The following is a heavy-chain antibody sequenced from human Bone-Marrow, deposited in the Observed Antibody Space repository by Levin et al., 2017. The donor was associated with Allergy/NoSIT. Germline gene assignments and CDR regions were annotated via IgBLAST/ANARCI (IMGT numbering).Heavy chain of an antibody. J-gene: IGHJ4*02. CDR1: GDSISSGDDY. CDR3: ARCSGGTCYSGLDS. Sequence: TSETLSLTCTVSGDSISSGDDYWSWIRQSPGKGLEWIGYIYYSGSTSYNPSLKSRVIMSVDTSKNHFSLRLGSATAADTAVYYCARCSGGTCYSGLDSWGQGTLVTVSS. D-gene: IGHD2-15*01. CDR2: IYYSGST. V-gene: IGHV4-30-4*01.